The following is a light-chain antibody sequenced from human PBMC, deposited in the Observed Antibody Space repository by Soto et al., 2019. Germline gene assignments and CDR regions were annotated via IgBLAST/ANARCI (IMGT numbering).Light chain of an antibody. Sequence: AIKMAQSPSSLSASVGDRVTITCRASQGIGNDVGWFQQKPGKAPKLLIYAAATLQRGVPSRFSGSRSGTDFTLTISSLQPEDFATYYCLQDHNYPLTFGGGTKVEIK. CDR3: LQDHNYPLT. CDR1: QGIGND. J-gene: IGKJ4*01. V-gene: IGKV1-6*02. CDR2: AAA.